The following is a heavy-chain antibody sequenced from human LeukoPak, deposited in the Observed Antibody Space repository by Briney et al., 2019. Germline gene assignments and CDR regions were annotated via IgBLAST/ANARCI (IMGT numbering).Heavy chain of an antibody. CDR2: IKQDGSEK. CDR1: GFTFSSYW. J-gene: IGHJ4*02. D-gene: IGHD6-13*01. CDR3: ANGRQGSSWSFDY. V-gene: IGHV3-7*01. Sequence: GGSLRLSCAASGFTFSSYWMSWVRQAPGKGLEWVANIKQDGSEKYYVDSVKGRFTISRDNAKNSLYLQMNSLRAEDTAVYYCANGRQGSSWSFDYWGQGTLVTVSS.